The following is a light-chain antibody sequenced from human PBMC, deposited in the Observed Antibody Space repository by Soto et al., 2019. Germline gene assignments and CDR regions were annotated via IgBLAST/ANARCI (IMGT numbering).Light chain of an antibody. CDR2: GAS. CDR1: QTTSPKY. Sequence: EIELTQSPGTLSLSPGESATLSCRVSQTTSPKYVAWYQQRRGLAPRLLVYGASKRAAGIPDRFRGSGSGSEFSLTISGLEPEDFAVYFCLHFGSSLPVIFGQGTRLDVK. V-gene: IGKV3-20*01. CDR3: LHFGSSLPVI. J-gene: IGKJ5*01.